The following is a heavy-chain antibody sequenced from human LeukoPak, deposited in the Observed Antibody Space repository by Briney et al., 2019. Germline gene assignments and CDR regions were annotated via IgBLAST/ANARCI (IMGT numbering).Heavy chain of an antibody. V-gene: IGHV3-30*18. CDR2: ISYDGSNK. CDR1: GFTVSSSY. J-gene: IGHJ4*02. D-gene: IGHD1-1*01. CDR3: ANGWNLDY. Sequence: PGGSLRLSCAASGFTVSSSYMSWVRQAPGKGLEWVAVISYDGSNKYYADSVKGRSTISRDNSKNTLYLQMNSLRAEDTAVYYCANGWNLDYWGQGTLVTVSS.